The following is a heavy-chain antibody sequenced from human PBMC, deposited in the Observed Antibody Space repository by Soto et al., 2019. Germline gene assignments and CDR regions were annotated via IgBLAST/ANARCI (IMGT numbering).Heavy chain of an antibody. V-gene: IGHV4-30-4*01. CDR1: GGSISSGDYY. D-gene: IGHD3-10*01. Sequence: SETLSLTCTVSGGSISSGDYYWSWIRQPPGKGLEWIGSIYYSGSTYYNPSLKSRLTISVDTSKNQFSLKLSSVTAADTAVYSCARVRGSGSYWGYYFDYWGQGTLVTVSS. J-gene: IGHJ4*02. CDR2: IYYSGST. CDR3: ARVRGSGSYWGYYFDY.